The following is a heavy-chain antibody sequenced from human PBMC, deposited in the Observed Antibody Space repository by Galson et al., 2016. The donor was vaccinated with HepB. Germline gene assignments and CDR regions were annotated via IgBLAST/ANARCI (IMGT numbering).Heavy chain of an antibody. D-gene: IGHD3-10*01. Sequence: PALVKPTQTLTLTCTFSGFSLSTGVGVGWIRQPPRQALQWLALSYWDDDKRYSPSLHSRLTITNDTSQNQVVLPITNVDPTDTGTYYCARRPPPDRSPFDYWGPGAPVTVT. J-gene: IGHJ4*01. V-gene: IGHV2-5*02. CDR2: SYWDDDK. CDR1: GFSLSTGVG. CDR3: ARRPPPDRSPFDY.